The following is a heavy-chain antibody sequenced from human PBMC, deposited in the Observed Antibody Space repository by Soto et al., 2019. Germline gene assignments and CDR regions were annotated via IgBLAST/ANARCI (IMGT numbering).Heavy chain of an antibody. J-gene: IGHJ4*02. CDR3: ARDHYYDSSGYYPPHFDY. V-gene: IGHV3-64*01. CDR2: ISSNGGST. D-gene: IGHD3-22*01. Sequence: EVPLVESGGGLVQPGGSLRLSCAASGFTFNSYAMHWVRQAPGKGLEYVSAISSNGGSTYYANSVKGRFTISRDNSKNTLYLQMGSPRAEDMAVYYCARDHYYDSSGYYPPHFDYWGQGTLVTVSS. CDR1: GFTFNSYA.